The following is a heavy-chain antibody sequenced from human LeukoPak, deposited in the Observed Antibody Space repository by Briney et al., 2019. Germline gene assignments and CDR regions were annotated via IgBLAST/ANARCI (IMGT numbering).Heavy chain of an antibody. Sequence: ASVKVSCKASRYTFTDYYMHWVRQAPGQGLEWMGRINPNSGGTNYAQKFQGRVTMTRDTSICTAYMELSRLRSDDTAVYYCARDQGAYSGYDPQYWGQGTLVTVSS. J-gene: IGHJ4*02. CDR1: RYTFTDYY. CDR3: ARDQGAYSGYDPQY. D-gene: IGHD5-12*01. CDR2: INPNSGGT. V-gene: IGHV1-2*06.